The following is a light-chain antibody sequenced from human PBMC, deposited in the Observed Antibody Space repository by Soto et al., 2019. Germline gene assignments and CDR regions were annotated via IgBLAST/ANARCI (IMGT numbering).Light chain of an antibody. V-gene: IGKV3-20*01. J-gene: IGKJ5*01. CDR1: QTVSSY. Sequence: ENVLTQSPGTLSLSPWERATLSCRASQTVSSYLTWYQQRPGQAPRLLIYGASKRATGIPDRFSGSGSGTDFTLTISRLEPEDFALYYCQQYGTSPITFGQGTRLEIK. CDR3: QQYGTSPIT. CDR2: GAS.